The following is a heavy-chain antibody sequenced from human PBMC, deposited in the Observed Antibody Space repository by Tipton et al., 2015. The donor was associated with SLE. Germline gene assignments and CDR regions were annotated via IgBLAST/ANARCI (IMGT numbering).Heavy chain of an antibody. Sequence: SLRLSCAASGFTFSSYAMSWVRQAPGKGPEWVSTISGSGGSTYYADSVKGRFTISRDNSKYTLYLQMSSLRAEDTALYFCAKGYSSAWYGPDYFQHWGQGTLVAVSS. CDR1: GFTFSSYA. D-gene: IGHD6-19*01. J-gene: IGHJ1*01. V-gene: IGHV3-23*01. CDR2: ISGSGGST. CDR3: AKGYSSAWYGPDYFQH.